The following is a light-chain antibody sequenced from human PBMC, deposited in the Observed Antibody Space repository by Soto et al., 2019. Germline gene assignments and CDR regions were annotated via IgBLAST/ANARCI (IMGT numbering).Light chain of an antibody. CDR1: SSDVGGYNY. CDR2: DVS. V-gene: IGLV2-14*01. J-gene: IGLJ1*01. CDR3: SSYTSSSTYV. Sequence: QSALTQPASVSGSPGQSITISCTGTSSDVGGYNYVSWYQQQPGKAPKLMIYDVSNRPSGVSNRFSGSKSGNTASLTISGLQAEDEADYYCSSYTSSSTYVFVTGTKLTVL.